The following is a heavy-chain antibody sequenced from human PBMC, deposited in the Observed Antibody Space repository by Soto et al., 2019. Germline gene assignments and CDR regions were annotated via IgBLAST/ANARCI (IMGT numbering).Heavy chain of an antibody. D-gene: IGHD3-3*01. Sequence: SETLSLTCTVSGGSVRSSGYYWAWIRQPPGKGLEWIGSLYSSGKTYRNPSLKSRVTMSDDTSKNQLSLRLSSVTAADTAVYYCERLTLDFTEPFDYWGQGTLVTVSS. CDR3: ERLTLDFTEPFDY. CDR2: LYSSGKT. V-gene: IGHV4-39*01. J-gene: IGHJ4*02. CDR1: GGSVRSSGYY.